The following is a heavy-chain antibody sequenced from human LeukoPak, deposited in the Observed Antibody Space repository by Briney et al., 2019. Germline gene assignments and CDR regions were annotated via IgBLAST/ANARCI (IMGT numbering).Heavy chain of an antibody. CDR1: GGSFSGYY. D-gene: IGHD6-13*01. Sequence: PSETLSLTCAVYGGSFSGYYWSWIRQPPGKGLEWIGEINHSGSTNYNPSLKSRVTISVDTSKNQFSLKLSSVTAADTAVYYCARIAARLSRAFDIWGQGTMVTASS. J-gene: IGHJ3*02. CDR2: INHSGST. CDR3: ARIAARLSRAFDI. V-gene: IGHV4-34*01.